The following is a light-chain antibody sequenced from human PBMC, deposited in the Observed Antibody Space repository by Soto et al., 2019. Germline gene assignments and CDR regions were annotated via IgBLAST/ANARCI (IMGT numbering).Light chain of an antibody. Sequence: AIRMTQSPSSLSASTGDRVTITCRASQGISSYLAWYQQKPGKAPKLLIYAASTLQSGVPSRFSGSGSGTDFTLTISCLQSEDFATYSCQQDYSYPYTFCQGTKLEIK. CDR1: QGISSY. CDR3: QQDYSYPYT. CDR2: AAS. J-gene: IGKJ2*01. V-gene: IGKV1-8*01.